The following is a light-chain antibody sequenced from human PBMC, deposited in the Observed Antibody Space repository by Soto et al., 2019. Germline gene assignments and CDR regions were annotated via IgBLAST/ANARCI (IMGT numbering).Light chain of an antibody. V-gene: IGKV1-39*01. CDR1: QSISSY. Sequence: IQLTQSPSSLSASVGDRVTITFRASQSISSYLNWHQQKPGKAPNLLIYAASSLQSGVPSRFSGSVSGTDFTLTISSLQPEDFATYYCQQSYSTPITFGQGTRLEIK. J-gene: IGKJ5*01. CDR2: AAS. CDR3: QQSYSTPIT.